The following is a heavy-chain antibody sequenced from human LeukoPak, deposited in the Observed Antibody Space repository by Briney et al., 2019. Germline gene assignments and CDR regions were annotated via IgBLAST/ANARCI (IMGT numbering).Heavy chain of an antibody. D-gene: IGHD4-17*01. J-gene: IGHJ4*02. CDR3: ASQSYGLFHY. V-gene: IGHV3-9*01. CDR2: ISWNSGSI. Sequence: PGGSLRLSCAASGFTFDDYAMHWVRQAPGKGLEWVSGISWNSGSIGYADSVKGRFTISRDNAKNSLYLQMNSLRAEDTALYYCASQSYGLFHYWGQGNLVTVSS. CDR1: GFTFDDYA.